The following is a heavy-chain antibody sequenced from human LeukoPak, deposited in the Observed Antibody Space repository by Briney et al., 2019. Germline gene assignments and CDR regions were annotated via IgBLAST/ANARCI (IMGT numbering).Heavy chain of an antibody. CDR2: VRYDGSDK. V-gene: IGHV3-30*02. Sequence: GGSLRLPCAASGFTFSNYGMHWVRQAPGKGLEWVAFVRYDGSDKYYADSVKGRFTISRDNSKNTLYLQMNSLRAEDTAVYYCARDRVYYGDWGQGTLVTASS. J-gene: IGHJ1*01. D-gene: IGHD3-10*01. CDR3: ARDRVYYGD. CDR1: GFTFSNYG.